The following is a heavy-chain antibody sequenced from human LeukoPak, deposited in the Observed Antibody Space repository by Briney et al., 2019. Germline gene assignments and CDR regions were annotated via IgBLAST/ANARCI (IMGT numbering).Heavy chain of an antibody. Sequence: VQPGGSLRLSCAASGFTFSSYSMNWVRQAPGKGLEWVSYISSSGSTIYYADSVKGRFTISRDNAKNSLYLQMNSLRAEDTAVYYCARSDYGDHVYYYYGVDVWGQGTTVTVSS. D-gene: IGHD4-17*01. J-gene: IGHJ6*02. CDR1: GFTFSSYS. CDR3: ARSDYGDHVYYYYGVDV. CDR2: ISSSGSTI. V-gene: IGHV3-48*04.